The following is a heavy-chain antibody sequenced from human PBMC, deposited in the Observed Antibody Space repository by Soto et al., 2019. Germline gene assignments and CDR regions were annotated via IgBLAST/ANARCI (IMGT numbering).Heavy chain of an antibody. CDR1: GFSLSTSGMC. Sequence: SGPTLVNPTQTLTLTCTFSGFSLSTSGMCVSWIRQPPGKALEWLALIDWDDDKYYSTSLKTRLTISKDTSKNQVVLTMTNMDPVETATYYCARIVRGVVCPSCYGMDVWGQGTTVTVSS. D-gene: IGHD3-3*01. CDR2: IDWDDDK. J-gene: IGHJ6*02. V-gene: IGHV2-70*01. CDR3: ARIVRGVVCPSCYGMDV.